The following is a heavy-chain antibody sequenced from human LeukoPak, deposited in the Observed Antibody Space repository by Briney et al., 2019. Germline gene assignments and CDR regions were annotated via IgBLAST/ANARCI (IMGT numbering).Heavy chain of an antibody. CDR1: GGSISSYY. CDR3: ARDHYGDYARYDWFDP. Sequence: TSSETLSLTCTVSGGSISSYYWSWIRQPAGKGLEWIGRIYTSGSTNYNPSLKSRVTISVDTSKNQFSLKLSSVTAADTAVYYCARDHYGDYARYDWFDPWGQGTLVTVSS. CDR2: IYTSGST. V-gene: IGHV4-4*07. D-gene: IGHD4-17*01. J-gene: IGHJ5*02.